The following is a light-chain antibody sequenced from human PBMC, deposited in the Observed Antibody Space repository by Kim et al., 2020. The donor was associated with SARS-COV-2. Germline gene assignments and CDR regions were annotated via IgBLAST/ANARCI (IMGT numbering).Light chain of an antibody. CDR1: QSVSSY. V-gene: IGKV3-11*01. Sequence: SWSPGERATLSCRASQSVSSYLAWYQQKPGQALRLLIYDASNRATGIPARFSGSGSGTDFTLTISSLEPEDFAVYYCQQRSNWWTFGQGTKVDIK. J-gene: IGKJ1*01. CDR3: QQRSNWWT. CDR2: DAS.